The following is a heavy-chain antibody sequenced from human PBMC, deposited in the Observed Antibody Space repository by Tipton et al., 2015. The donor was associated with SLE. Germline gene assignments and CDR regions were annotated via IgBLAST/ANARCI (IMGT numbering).Heavy chain of an antibody. CDR2: IYHSGTA. Sequence: TLSLTCAVYGGSFSSSSYYWGWIRQPPGKGLEWIGSIYHSGTAYYNPSLKSRVTISVDTSKNQFSLKLSSVTAADTAVYYCARRTRIAARSPFDYWGQGTLVTVSS. J-gene: IGHJ4*02. CDR1: GGSFSSSSYY. V-gene: IGHV4-39*07. CDR3: ARRTRIAARSPFDY. D-gene: IGHD6-6*01.